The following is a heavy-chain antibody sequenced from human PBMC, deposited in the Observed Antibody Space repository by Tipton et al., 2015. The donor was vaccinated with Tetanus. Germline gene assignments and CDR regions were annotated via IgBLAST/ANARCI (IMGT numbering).Heavy chain of an antibody. CDR3: ARHGSSYWYFAL. V-gene: IGHV4-39*01. Sequence: LRLSCSVFTDSISSTSYYWVWLRQPPGKGLEWIGNVYSSGSTYYNPSLRSRVTISVDTSNTQFSLKLSSVTAADTATYYCARHGSSYWYFALWGRGTLVTVSS. J-gene: IGHJ2*01. CDR2: VYSSGST. CDR1: TDSISSTSYY. D-gene: IGHD2-2*01.